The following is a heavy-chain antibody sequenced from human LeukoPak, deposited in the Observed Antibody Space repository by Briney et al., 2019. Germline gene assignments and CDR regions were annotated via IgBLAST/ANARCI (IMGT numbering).Heavy chain of an antibody. Sequence: GGSLRLSCAVSGFTFSNFWMSWVRQAPGRGLEWVANIHPEGNEKYHVESVKGRFTISRDNAKNSLFLQMNGLRVEDTAVYYCARGWLLLRPPQPPNDYWGQGTLVTVPS. V-gene: IGHV3-7*04. CDR1: GFTFSNFW. CDR3: ARGWLLLRPPQPPNDY. J-gene: IGHJ4*02. CDR2: IHPEGNEK. D-gene: IGHD3-22*01.